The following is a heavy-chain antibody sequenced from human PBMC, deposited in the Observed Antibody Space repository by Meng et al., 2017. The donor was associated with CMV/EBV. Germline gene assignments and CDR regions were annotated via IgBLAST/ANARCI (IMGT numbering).Heavy chain of an antibody. V-gene: IGHV4-34*01. CDR2: INHSGST. J-gene: IGHJ4*02. Sequence: QVQLQQWGAGLLKSSETLSLTCAVYGGSFSGYYWSWIRQPPGKGLEWIGEINHSGSTNYNPSLKSRVTISVDTSKNQFSLKLSPVTAADTAVYYCARGGIAAAGPFDYWGQGTLVTVSS. CDR1: GGSFSGYY. CDR3: ARGGIAAAGPFDY. D-gene: IGHD6-13*01.